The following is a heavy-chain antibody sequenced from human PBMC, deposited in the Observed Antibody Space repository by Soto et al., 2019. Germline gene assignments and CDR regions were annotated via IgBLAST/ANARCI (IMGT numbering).Heavy chain of an antibody. Sequence: QVQLVQSGGGVVQPGGSLRLSCAASGFTFSSYGMHWVRQAPGKGLEWVALISYAGSNKYYADSVRGRFTISRDNSKNTQYLQMNSLRAEDTAVYYCANEEVPYCSSTICFVFDYWGQGTLVTVSS. V-gene: IGHV3-30*18. CDR3: ANEEVPYCSSTICFVFDY. CDR1: GFTFSSYG. CDR2: ISYAGSNK. D-gene: IGHD2-2*01. J-gene: IGHJ4*02.